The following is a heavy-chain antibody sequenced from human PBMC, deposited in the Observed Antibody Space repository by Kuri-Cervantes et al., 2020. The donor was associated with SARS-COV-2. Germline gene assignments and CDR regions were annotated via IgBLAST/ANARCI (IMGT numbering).Heavy chain of an antibody. CDR3: ARTQGVAARRGDHNWFDP. Sequence: SETLSLTCTVSGGSISSSSYYWGWIRQPPGKGLEWIGSIYYSGSTYYNPSLKSRVTISVDTSKNQFSLKLCSVTAADTAVYYCARTQGVAARRGDHNWFDPWGQGTLVTVSS. J-gene: IGHJ5*02. V-gene: IGHV4-39*01. CDR2: IYYSGST. CDR1: GGSISSSSYY. D-gene: IGHD6-6*01.